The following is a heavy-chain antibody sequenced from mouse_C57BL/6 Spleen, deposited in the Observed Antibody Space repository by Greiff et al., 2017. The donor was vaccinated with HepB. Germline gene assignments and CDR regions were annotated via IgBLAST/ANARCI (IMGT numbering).Heavy chain of an antibody. Sequence: EVQLQQSGPELVKPGASVKMSCKASGYTFTDYNMHWVKQSHGKSLERIGYINPNNGGTSSNQKFKGKATLTVNKSSSTAYMELRSLTSEDSAVYYGAREGYYYGSRRDYFDYWGQSTTLTVAS. CDR3: AREGYYYGSRRDYFDY. CDR1: GYTFTDYN. J-gene: IGHJ2*01. CDR2: INPNNGGT. V-gene: IGHV1-22*01. D-gene: IGHD1-1*01.